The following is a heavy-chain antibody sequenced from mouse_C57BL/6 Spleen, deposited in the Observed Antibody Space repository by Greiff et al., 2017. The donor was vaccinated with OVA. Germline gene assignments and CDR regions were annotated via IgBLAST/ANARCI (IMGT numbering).Heavy chain of an antibody. J-gene: IGHJ4*01. V-gene: IGHV1-72*01. CDR2: IDPNSGGT. CDR3: ARLADSSGLAYYAMDY. Sequence: QVQLQQSGAELVKPGASVKLSCKASGYTFTSYWMHWVKQRPGRGLEWIGRIDPNSGGTKYNEKFKSKATLTVDKPSSTAYMQLSSLTSEDSAVYYCARLADSSGLAYYAMDYWGQGTSVTVSS. D-gene: IGHD3-2*02. CDR1: GYTFTSYW.